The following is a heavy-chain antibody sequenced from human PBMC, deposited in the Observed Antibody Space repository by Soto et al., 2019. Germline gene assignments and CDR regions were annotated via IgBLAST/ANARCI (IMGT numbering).Heavy chain of an antibody. D-gene: IGHD4-4*01. V-gene: IGHV3-30*03. J-gene: IGHJ4*02. CDR3: ARDVAMPTGLGLGY. CDR1: GFAFTNYG. CDR2: ISNDGTKK. Sequence: QVQVVESGGGVVQPGTSLRLSCAASGFAFTNYGFHWVRQAPGKGLEWVAHISNDGTKKFYADSVKGRVTISRDNSEATVYLHLTSLRPDDTALFYCARDVAMPTGLGLGYWGQGTLVTVSS.